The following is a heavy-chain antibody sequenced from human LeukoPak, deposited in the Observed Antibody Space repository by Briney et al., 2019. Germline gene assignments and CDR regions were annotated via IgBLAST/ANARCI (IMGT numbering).Heavy chain of an antibody. CDR2: VFFSGST. J-gene: IGHJ5*02. CDR3: ARVPIAAAGTVWFDP. V-gene: IGHV4-39*07. Sequence: SETLSLTCTVSGGFINTGRYYWAWIRQPPGKGLDWIGNVFFSGSTHYNPSLKSRVTISVDTSKNQFSLKLSSVTAADTAVYYCARVPIAAAGTVWFDPWGQGTLVTVSS. D-gene: IGHD6-13*01. CDR1: GGFINTGRYY.